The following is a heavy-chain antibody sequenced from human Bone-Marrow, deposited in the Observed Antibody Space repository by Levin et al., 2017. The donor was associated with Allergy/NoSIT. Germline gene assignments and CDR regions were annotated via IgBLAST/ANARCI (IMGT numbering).Heavy chain of an antibody. CDR3: ARDGVYGDYHFDY. J-gene: IGHJ4*02. CDR2: IKQDGSEK. D-gene: IGHD4-17*01. CDR1: GFTFSSYW. V-gene: IGHV3-7*04. Sequence: GGSLRLSCAASGFTFSSYWMSWVRQAPGKGLEWVANIKQDGSEKYYVDSVKGRFTISRDNAKNSLYLQMNSLRAEDTAVYYCARDGVYGDYHFDYWGQGTLVTVSS.